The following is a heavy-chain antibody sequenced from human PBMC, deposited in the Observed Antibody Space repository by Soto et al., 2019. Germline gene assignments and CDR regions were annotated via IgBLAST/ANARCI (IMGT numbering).Heavy chain of an antibody. Sequence: GGSLRLSSAATGFTFSYYYMSWIRQSPGRGLEWVSYISSSDTIYYADSVKGRFTISRDNAKNSLYLQMNSLRAVDTAMYYCARDLGYYDSSGYFDYWGQGTLVTVSS. J-gene: IGHJ4*02. D-gene: IGHD3-22*01. CDR2: ISSSDTI. CDR1: GFTFSYYY. V-gene: IGHV3-11*01. CDR3: ARDLGYYDSSGYFDY.